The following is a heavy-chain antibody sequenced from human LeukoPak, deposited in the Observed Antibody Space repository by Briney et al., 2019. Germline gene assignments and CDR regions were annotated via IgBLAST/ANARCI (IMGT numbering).Heavy chain of an antibody. J-gene: IGHJ6*02. V-gene: IGHV3-23*01. D-gene: IGHD6-25*01. CDR1: GFTFSTYV. Sequence: GGSLRLSCAASGFTFSTYVMVWVRRAPEKGLEWVSSISVSGSNTFYTDSVKGRFTISRDNSKNTLDLQMNSLRDEDTAVYYCASPRLLYGMDVWGQGTTVTVSS. CDR3: ASPRLLYGMDV. CDR2: ISVSGSNT.